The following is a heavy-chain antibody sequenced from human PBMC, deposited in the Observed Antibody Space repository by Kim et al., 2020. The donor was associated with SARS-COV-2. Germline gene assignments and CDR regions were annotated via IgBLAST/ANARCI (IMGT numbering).Heavy chain of an antibody. V-gene: IGHV4-59*13. CDR1: GGSISSYY. J-gene: IGHJ6*02. D-gene: IGHD6-13*01. Sequence: SETLSLTCTVSGGSISSYYWSWIRQPPGKGLEWIGYIYYSGSTNYNPSLKSRVTISVDTSKNQFSLKLSSVTAEDTAVYYCASLAAAGPSRYYYYGMDVWGQGTTVTVSS. CDR2: IYYSGST. CDR3: ASLAAAGPSRYYYYGMDV.